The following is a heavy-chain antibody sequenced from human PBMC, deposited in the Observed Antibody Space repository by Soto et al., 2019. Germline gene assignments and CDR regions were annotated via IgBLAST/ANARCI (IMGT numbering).Heavy chain of an antibody. CDR3: AAPPLDDYGDSSYGMDV. CDR1: GFTFSSYG. V-gene: IGHV3-33*01. J-gene: IGHJ6*02. CDR2: IWYDGSNK. Sequence: PGGSLRLSCAASGFTFSSYGMHWVRQAPGKGLEWVAVIWYDGSNKYYADSVKGRFTISRDNSKNTLYLQMNSLRAEDTAVYYCAAPPLDDYGDSSYGMDVWGQGTTVTVSS. D-gene: IGHD4-17*01.